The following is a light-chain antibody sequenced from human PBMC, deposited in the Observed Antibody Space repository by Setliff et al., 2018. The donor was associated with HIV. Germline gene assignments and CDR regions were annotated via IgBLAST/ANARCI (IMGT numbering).Light chain of an antibody. CDR2: SNN. V-gene: IGLV1-44*01. CDR3: AAWDDSLNGYG. J-gene: IGLJ1*01. CDR1: SSNIGSYT. Sequence: QSVLTQPPSACGTPGQRVTISCSGSSSNIGSYTVNWYQQLPGTAPKLLIYSNNQRPSGVPDRFSGSKSGTSASLAISGLQSEDEADYYCAAWDDSLNGYGFGTGTKV.